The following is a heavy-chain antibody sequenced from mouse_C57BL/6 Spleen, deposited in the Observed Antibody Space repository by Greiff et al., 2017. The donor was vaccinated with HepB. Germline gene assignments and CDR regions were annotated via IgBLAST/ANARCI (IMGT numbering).Heavy chain of an antibody. CDR2: INPNNGGT. Sequence: EVQLQQSGPELVKPGASVKISCKASGYTFTDYYMNWVKQSHGKSLEWIGDINPNNGGTSYNQKFKGKATLTVDKSSSTAYMELRSLTSEDSAVYYCARSAVGFDYWGQGTTLTVSS. D-gene: IGHD1-1*01. V-gene: IGHV1-26*01. J-gene: IGHJ2*01. CDR1: GYTFTDYY. CDR3: ARSAVGFDY.